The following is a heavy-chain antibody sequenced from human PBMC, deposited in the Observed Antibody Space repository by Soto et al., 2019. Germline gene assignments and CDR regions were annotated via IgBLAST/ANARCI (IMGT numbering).Heavy chain of an antibody. V-gene: IGHV1-24*01. CDR3: ATVISSGLYSSFDY. J-gene: IGHJ4*02. Sequence: ASVKVSCKVSGYTLTELSMHWVRQAPGKGLEWMGGFDPEDGETIYAQKFQGRVTMTEDTSTDTAYMELSSLRSEDTAVYYCATVISSGLYSSFDYWGQGTLVTVSS. D-gene: IGHD6-19*01. CDR1: GYTLTELS. CDR2: FDPEDGET.